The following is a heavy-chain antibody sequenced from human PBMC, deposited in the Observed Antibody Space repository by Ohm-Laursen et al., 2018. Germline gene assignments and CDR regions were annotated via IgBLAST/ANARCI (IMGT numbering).Heavy chain of an antibody. CDR1: GYTFINYD. D-gene: IGHD3-22*01. V-gene: IGHV1-8*01. CDR2: MNPKSGDT. Sequence: ASVKVSCKTSGYTFINYDIHWVRQASGQGLEWMGWMNPKSGDTGYAHKFQGRVTMARNASISTANMEMSSLRSEDTAVYYCARDPYYYDSSGYYPPFDYWGQGTLVTVSS. J-gene: IGHJ4*02. CDR3: ARDPYYYDSSGYYPPFDY.